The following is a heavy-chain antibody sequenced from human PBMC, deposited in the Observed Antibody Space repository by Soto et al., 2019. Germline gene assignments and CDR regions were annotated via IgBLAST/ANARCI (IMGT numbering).Heavy chain of an antibody. CDR2: VYYSGSS. Sequence: QLQLQESGPGLVKPSETLSLICTVSGGSISSSSYYWGWIRQPPGKGLEWIGSVYYSGSSYYNPSPRSRVGIFVDTSKTQFSLKLSYVTAADTAVYYCARHTRVRGPNWFDPWGQGTLVTVSS. CDR3: ARHTRVRGPNWFDP. D-gene: IGHD3-10*01. V-gene: IGHV4-39*01. CDR1: GGSISSSSYY. J-gene: IGHJ5*02.